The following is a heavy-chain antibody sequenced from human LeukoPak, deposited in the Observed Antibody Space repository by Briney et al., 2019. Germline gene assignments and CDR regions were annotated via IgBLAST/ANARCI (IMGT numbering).Heavy chain of an antibody. CDR2: ISSSGSTI. J-gene: IGHJ4*02. V-gene: IGHV3-11*01. CDR1: GFTFGDYY. CDR3: ARDLHYYGSGSYFGY. Sequence: GGSLRLSCAASGFTFGDYYMSWIRQAPGKGLEWVSYISSSGSTIYYAGSVKGRFTISRDNAKNSLYLQMNSLRAEDTAVYYCARDLHYYGSGSYFGYWGQGTLVTVSS. D-gene: IGHD3-10*01.